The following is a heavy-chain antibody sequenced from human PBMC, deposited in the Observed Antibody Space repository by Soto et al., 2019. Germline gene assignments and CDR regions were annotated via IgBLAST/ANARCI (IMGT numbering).Heavy chain of an antibody. V-gene: IGHV4-4*07. J-gene: IGHJ6*02. CDR3: ASSSGYCSRTSCSRYYGLDV. CDR1: GGSISSYY. D-gene: IGHD2-2*03. Sequence: SETLSLTCTVSGGSISSYYWSWIRQPAGKGLEWIGRIYTSGSTNYNPSLKSRVTMSVDTSKNQFSLKLSSVTAADTAVYYCASSSGYCSRTSCSRYYGLDVWGQGTTVTVSS. CDR2: IYTSGST.